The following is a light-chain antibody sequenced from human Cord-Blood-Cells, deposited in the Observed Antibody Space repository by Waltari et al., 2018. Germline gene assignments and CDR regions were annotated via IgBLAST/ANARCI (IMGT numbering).Light chain of an antibody. CDR2: GAS. CDR3: QQYNNWPPWT. CDR1: QSVSSN. Sequence: EIVMTQSPATLSVSPGERATLSCRASQSVSSNLAWYQQKPGQAPRLLIYGASTRATGIPARSSGSGSGTEFTLTISSLQSEDCAVYYCQQYNNWPPWTFGQGTKVEIK. J-gene: IGKJ1*01. V-gene: IGKV3-15*01.